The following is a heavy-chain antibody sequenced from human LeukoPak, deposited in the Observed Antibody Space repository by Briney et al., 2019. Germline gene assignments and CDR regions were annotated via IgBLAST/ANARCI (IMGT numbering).Heavy chain of an antibody. CDR1: GFTFSSYS. CDR2: ISSSSSTI. CDR3: ARAFQVTPDY. V-gene: IGHV3-48*01. D-gene: IGHD4-23*01. Sequence: GGSLRLSCAASGFTFSSYSMNWVRQAPGKGLEWVSYISSSSSTIYYADSVKGRFTISRDNAKNSLYLQMNSLRAEDTAVYYCARAFQVTPDYWGQGTLVTVSS. J-gene: IGHJ4*02.